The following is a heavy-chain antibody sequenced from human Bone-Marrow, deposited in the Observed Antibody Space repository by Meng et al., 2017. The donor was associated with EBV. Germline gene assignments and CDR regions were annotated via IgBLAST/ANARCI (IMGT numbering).Heavy chain of an antibody. V-gene: IGHV4-30-2*01. Sequence: QLQLQESRSGLVKPSQTLSLPCAVSGGSISSGDYSWSWIRQPPGKGLEWIGNIYHSGSTFYNSSLNSRVTISVDRSKNQFSLKLTSVTAADTAVYYCARGNTFPEYYFGYWGQGTLVTVSS. CDR2: IYHSGST. J-gene: IGHJ4*02. CDR3: ARGNTFPEYYFGY. CDR1: GGSISSGDYS. D-gene: IGHD2/OR15-2a*01.